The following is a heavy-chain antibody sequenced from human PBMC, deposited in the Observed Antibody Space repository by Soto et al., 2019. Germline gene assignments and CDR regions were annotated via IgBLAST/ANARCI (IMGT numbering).Heavy chain of an antibody. CDR3: ARESSGYPDF. V-gene: IGHV3-48*02. Sequence: PGGSLRLSCAASGFSFSVYSMNWVRQAPGKGLEWVSYISGSSSTIYYADSVKGRFTISRDNAKNSLYLQLSSLRDEDTAIYYCARESSGYPDFWGQGTLVTVSS. D-gene: IGHD3-22*01. J-gene: IGHJ4*02. CDR1: GFSFSVYS. CDR2: ISGSSSTI.